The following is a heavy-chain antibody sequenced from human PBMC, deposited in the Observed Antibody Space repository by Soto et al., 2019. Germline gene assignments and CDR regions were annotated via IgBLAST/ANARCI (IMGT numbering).Heavy chain of an antibody. CDR2: IIPIFGTA. Sequence: SVKVSCKASGGTFSSYAISWVRQAPGQGLEWMGGIIPIFGTANYAQKFQGRVTITADESTSTAYMELSSLRSEDTAVYYCARDLLALDGYETFDYWGQGTLVTVSS. V-gene: IGHV1-69*13. CDR3: ARDLLALDGYETFDY. J-gene: IGHJ4*02. D-gene: IGHD5-12*01. CDR1: GGTFSSYA.